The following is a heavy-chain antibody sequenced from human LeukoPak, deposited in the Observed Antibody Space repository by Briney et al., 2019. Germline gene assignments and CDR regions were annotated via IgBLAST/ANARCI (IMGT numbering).Heavy chain of an antibody. CDR1: GYTLTELP. J-gene: IGHJ4*02. CDR3: ATGLHLAYYYDSSV. V-gene: IGHV1-24*01. Sequence: ASVKVSCKVSGYTLTELPMQWVRQAPGKGLEWMGGFHPEDGETIYAQKFQGRVTMTEDTSADTAYMELSSLRSEDTAVYYCATGLHLAYYYDSSVWGQGTLVTVSS. CDR2: FHPEDGET. D-gene: IGHD3-22*01.